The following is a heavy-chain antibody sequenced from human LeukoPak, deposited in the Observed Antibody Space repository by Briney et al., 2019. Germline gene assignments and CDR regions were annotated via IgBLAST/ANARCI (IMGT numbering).Heavy chain of an antibody. D-gene: IGHD6-19*01. V-gene: IGHV4-34*01. CDR2: INHSGST. CDR1: GGSFSGYY. CDR3: ARVIAEAGTWGGYGMDV. Sequence: SETLSLTCAVYGGSFSGYYWSWIRQPPGKGLEWIGEINHSGSTNYNPSLKSRVTISVDTSKNQFSLKLSSVTAADTAVYYCARVIAEAGTWGGYGMDVWGKGTTVTVSS. J-gene: IGHJ6*04.